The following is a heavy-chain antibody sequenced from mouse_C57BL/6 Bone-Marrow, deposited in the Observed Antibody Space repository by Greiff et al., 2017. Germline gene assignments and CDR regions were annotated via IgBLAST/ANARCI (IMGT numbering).Heavy chain of an antibody. CDR2: IHPNSGST. Sequence: QVQLQQPGAELVKPGASVKLSCKASGYTFTSYWMHWVKQRPGQGLEWIGMIHPNSGSTNYNEKFKSKATLSVDKSSSTAYMQLSSLTSEDSAVYYCADGVWQHPWYFDVWGTGTTVTVSS. V-gene: IGHV1-64*01. CDR3: ADGVWQHPWYFDV. CDR1: GYTFTSYW. D-gene: IGHD2-10*02. J-gene: IGHJ1*03.